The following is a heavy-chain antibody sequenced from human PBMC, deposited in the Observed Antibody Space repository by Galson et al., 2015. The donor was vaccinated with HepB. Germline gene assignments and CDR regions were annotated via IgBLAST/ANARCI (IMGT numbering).Heavy chain of an antibody. V-gene: IGHV4-61*01. D-gene: IGHD5-12*01. CDR3: ARAGYSGYVFVY. CDR1: GDSVSSGFYY. J-gene: IGHJ4*02. CDR2: IYYSGST. Sequence: SETLSLTCTVSGDSVSSGFYYWSWIRQPPGKGLEWIGYIYYSGSTNYNPSLKSRVTISVDTSKNQFSLKLSSVTAADTAVYYCARAGYSGYVFVYWGQGTLVTVSS.